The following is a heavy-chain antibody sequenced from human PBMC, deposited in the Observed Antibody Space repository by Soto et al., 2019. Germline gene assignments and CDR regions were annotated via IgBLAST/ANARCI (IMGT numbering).Heavy chain of an antibody. D-gene: IGHD2-15*01. Sequence: GASVKVSCKASGGTFSSYTISWVRQAPGQGLEWMGRIIPILGIANYAQKFQGRVTITADKSTSTAYMELSSLRSEDTAVYYCASRGGCSGGSCYWGSAFDIWGQGTMVTVSS. CDR3: ASRGGCSGGSCYWGSAFDI. J-gene: IGHJ3*02. CDR1: GGTFSSYT. V-gene: IGHV1-69*02. CDR2: IIPILGIA.